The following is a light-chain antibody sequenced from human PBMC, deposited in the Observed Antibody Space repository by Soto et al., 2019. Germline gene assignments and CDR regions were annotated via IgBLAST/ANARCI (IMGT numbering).Light chain of an antibody. CDR2: EVT. Sequence: QSALTQPASVSGSPGQSITISCTGTGSDIGGYKYVSWYQQHPGKAPKLILYEVTNRPSGVPDRFSGSKSGNTASLTISGLDADDEADYNCSSYTSSSTYVFGTGTKVTVL. J-gene: IGLJ1*01. CDR3: SSYTSSSTYV. V-gene: IGLV2-14*01. CDR1: GSDIGGYKY.